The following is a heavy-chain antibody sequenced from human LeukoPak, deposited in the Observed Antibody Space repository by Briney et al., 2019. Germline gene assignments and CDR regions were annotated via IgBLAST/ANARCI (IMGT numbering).Heavy chain of an antibody. Sequence: GGSLRLSCAATGFTFRKHWMSWVRQTVGKGLECVGKIREDGNEKHYVDSVKGRFTISRDNAKNSLFLQMNNLRVDDTAVYYCVRDYRGGWNDYWGQGTLVTVSS. V-gene: IGHV3-7*01. J-gene: IGHJ4*02. D-gene: IGHD1-26*01. CDR1: GFTFRKHW. CDR3: VRDYRGGWNDY. CDR2: IREDGNEK.